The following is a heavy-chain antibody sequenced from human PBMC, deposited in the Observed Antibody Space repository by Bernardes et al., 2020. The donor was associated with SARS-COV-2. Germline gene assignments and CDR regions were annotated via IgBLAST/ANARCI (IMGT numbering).Heavy chain of an antibody. Sequence: GESLKISCKGSGYSFTNYWISWVRQMPGKGLEWMGKIDPSDSYINDSPSFQGHVSMSVDTSISTAYLPWSSLKAADTAMYYCARLGGSGSYDGFDLWGQGTMVTVSS. CDR3: ARLGGSGSYDGFDL. CDR2: IDPSDSYI. V-gene: IGHV5-10-1*01. J-gene: IGHJ3*01. D-gene: IGHD3-10*01. CDR1: GYSFTNYW.